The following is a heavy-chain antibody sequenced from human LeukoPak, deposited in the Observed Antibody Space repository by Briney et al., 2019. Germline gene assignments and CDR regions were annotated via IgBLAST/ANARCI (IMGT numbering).Heavy chain of an antibody. J-gene: IGHJ4*02. CDR2: IHRDDKT. Sequence: KSGGSLRLSCAASGFTVSSSFIYWVRRAPGKGLEWVSFIHRDDKTYYADSVKGRFTMSRDSSKNTLYLQMNSLGADDTAVYYCAREVISTPSYFDYWGQGILVTVSS. V-gene: IGHV3-53*01. CDR3: AREVISTPSYFDY. D-gene: IGHD2-2*01. CDR1: GFTVSSSF.